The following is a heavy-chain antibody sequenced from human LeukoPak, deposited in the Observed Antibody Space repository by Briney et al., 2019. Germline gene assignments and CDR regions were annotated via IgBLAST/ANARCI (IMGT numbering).Heavy chain of an antibody. CDR3: ARGDSSGYYDY. J-gene: IGHJ4*02. V-gene: IGHV1-69*13. Sequence: ASVKVSCKASGGTLSSYAISWVRQAPGQGLEWMGGIIPIFGTANYAQKFQGRVTITADESTSTAYMELSSLRSEDTAVYYCARGDSSGYYDYWGQGTLVTVSS. CDR2: IIPIFGTA. D-gene: IGHD3-22*01. CDR1: GGTLSSYA.